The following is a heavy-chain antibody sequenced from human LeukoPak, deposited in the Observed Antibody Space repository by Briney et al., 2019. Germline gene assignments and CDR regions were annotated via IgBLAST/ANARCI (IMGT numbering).Heavy chain of an antibody. CDR2: IYTSGST. CDR3: ARGGYYGSGNDFRFDP. CDR1: GGSISSYY. V-gene: IGHV4-4*07. Sequence: SETLSLTCTVSGGSISSYYWSWIRQPAGKGLEWIGRIYTSGSTNYNPSLKSRVTMSVDTSKNHFSLKLSSVTAADTAVYYCARGGYYGSGNDFRFDPWGQGTLVTVSS. D-gene: IGHD3-10*01. J-gene: IGHJ5*02.